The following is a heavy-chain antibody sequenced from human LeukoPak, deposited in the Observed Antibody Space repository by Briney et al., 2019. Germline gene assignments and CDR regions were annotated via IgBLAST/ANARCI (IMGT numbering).Heavy chain of an antibody. V-gene: IGHV3-23*01. CDR2: ISGSGGST. CDR3: ARHSSGWLVVDY. J-gene: IGHJ4*02. Sequence: PGGSLRLSCAASGFTFSSYAMSWVRQAPGKGLEWVSAISGSGGSTYYADSVKGRFTISRDNSKNTLYLQMNSLRAEDTAVYYCARHSSGWLVVDYWGQGTLVTVSS. D-gene: IGHD6-19*01. CDR1: GFTFSSYA.